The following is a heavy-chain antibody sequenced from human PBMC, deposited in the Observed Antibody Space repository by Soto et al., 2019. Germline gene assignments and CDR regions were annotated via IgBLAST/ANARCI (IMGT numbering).Heavy chain of an antibody. J-gene: IGHJ4*02. V-gene: IGHV4-59*01. Sequence: SETLSLTCTVSGGSISSNYWTWIRQPPGKELEWIGYVYNSGSTNYNPSLKSRVTISEDTSKSQFSLKVNSMTAADTAVYYCARYRREAVAGYTLDNWGQGILVTVSS. CDR1: GGSISSNY. CDR3: ARYRREAVAGYTLDN. D-gene: IGHD6-13*01. CDR2: VYNSGST.